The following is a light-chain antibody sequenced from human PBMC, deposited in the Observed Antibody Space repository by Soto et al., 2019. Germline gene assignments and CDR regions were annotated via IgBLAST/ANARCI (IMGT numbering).Light chain of an antibody. V-gene: IGLV2-23*02. CDR2: EVN. CDR1: SGDVGTYNL. J-gene: IGLJ2*01. Sequence: QSALTQPPSASGSPGQSITISCTGTSGDVGTYNLVSWYQQHPGRAPKLIIFEVNKRPSGVSNRLSGSKSGNTASLAISGLQDDDEADYHCCSYAGRSNVVCGGGTKVTVL. CDR3: CSYAGRSNVV.